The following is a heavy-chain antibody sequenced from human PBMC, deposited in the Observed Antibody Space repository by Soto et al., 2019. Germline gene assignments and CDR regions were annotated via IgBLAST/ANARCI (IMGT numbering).Heavy chain of an antibody. J-gene: IGHJ4*02. V-gene: IGHV1-8*01. CDR3: EVTTGY. CDR1: GYTFTDYD. D-gene: IGHD2-21*02. CDR2: VSPDSGNA. Sequence: QVQVVQSRAEVKKPGTSVKISCKTSGYTFTDYDINWVRQATGQGLEWMGWVSPDSGNAGYDAKSQGRVTMTNYASISTVYMELSNLKSEDTAVYYCEVTTGYWGQGTTVTVSS.